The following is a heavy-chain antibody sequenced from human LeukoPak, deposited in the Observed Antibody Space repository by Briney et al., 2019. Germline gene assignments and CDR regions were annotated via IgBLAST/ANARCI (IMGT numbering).Heavy chain of an antibody. Sequence: GGSLRLSCAASGFTFSNYWMHWVRQAPGKGLVWVSRINSDGINTSYADSVKGRFTISRDNAKNSLYLQMNSLTAEDTAVHYCVRSYHPGGWFDPWGQGTLVTVSS. CDR1: GFTFSNYW. J-gene: IGHJ5*02. V-gene: IGHV3-74*01. CDR3: VRSYHPGGWFDP. CDR2: INSDGINT. D-gene: IGHD2-21*01.